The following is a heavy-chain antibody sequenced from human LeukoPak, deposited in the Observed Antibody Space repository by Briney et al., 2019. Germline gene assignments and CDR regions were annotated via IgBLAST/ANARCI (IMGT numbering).Heavy chain of an antibody. Sequence: PGGSLRLSCAASGVTFSSHSMHWVRQAPGKGLEWVSGISNDGTSTTYADSVKGRFTISRDNAKNTLYLQMHSLRAEDTAVYSCARGWFGPDSCGQGTLVTVSS. CDR3: ARGWFGPDS. V-gene: IGHV3-74*01. CDR2: ISNDGTST. J-gene: IGHJ5*01. CDR1: GVTFSSHS. D-gene: IGHD3-10*01.